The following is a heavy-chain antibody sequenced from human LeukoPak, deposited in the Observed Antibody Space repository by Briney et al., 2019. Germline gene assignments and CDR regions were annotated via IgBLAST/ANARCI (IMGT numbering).Heavy chain of an antibody. CDR1: GYTFTGYY. D-gene: IGHD6-19*01. CDR3: ARDHSSGWYGDY. J-gene: IGHJ4*02. CDR2: INPNSGGT. Sequence: ASVKVSCKASGYTFTGYYMHWVRQAPGQGLEWMGWINPNSGGTNYAQKFQGRVTMTRHTSISTAYMELSRLRSDDTAVYYCARDHSSGWYGDYWGQGTLVTVSS. V-gene: IGHV1-2*02.